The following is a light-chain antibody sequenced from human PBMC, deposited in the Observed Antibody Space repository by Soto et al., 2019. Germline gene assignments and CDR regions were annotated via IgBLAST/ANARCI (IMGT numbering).Light chain of an antibody. V-gene: IGKV3-11*01. CDR3: QQRSNWPPT. CDR2: DAS. CDR1: QSVSSY. Sequence: EIVLTQSPATLPLSPGERANLSCSASQSVSSYLAWYQQKPGQAPRLLIYDASNRATGIPARFSGSGSGTDFTLTISSLEPEDFAVYYCQQRSNWPPTFGQGTKLEIK. J-gene: IGKJ2*01.